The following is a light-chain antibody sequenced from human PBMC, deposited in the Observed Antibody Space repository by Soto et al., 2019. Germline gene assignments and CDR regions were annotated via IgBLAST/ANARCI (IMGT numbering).Light chain of an antibody. V-gene: IGLV2-8*01. CDR1: SSDVGAYNY. CDR3: LSYTGSSARI. J-gene: IGLJ1*01. Sequence: QSVLTQPPSASGSPGQSVTISCTGTSSDVGAYNYVSWYQQHPGKAPKLMIYDVSKRPSGVPYRFSGSKSGNAASLTVSGLQAEDEGDYYCLSYTGSSARIFGTGTKLTVL. CDR2: DVS.